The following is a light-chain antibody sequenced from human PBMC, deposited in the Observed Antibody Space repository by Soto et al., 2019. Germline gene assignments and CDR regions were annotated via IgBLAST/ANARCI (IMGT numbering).Light chain of an antibody. CDR1: QTISSW. V-gene: IGKV1-5*03. J-gene: IGKJ5*01. CDR3: HT. Sequence: DIQMTQSPSTLSGSVGDRVTITCRASQTISSWLAWYQQKPGKAPKLLIYKASTLKSGVPSRFSGSGSGTDFTLTISSLQPEDVASYYCHTFGQGTRLEIK. CDR2: KAS.